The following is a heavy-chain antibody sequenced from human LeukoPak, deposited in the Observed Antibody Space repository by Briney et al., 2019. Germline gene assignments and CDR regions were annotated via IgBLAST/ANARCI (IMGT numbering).Heavy chain of an antibody. Sequence: GGSLRLSCAGSGFSFSSYSMNWVRQAPGMGLEWVSSISGSASYIYYADSVKGRFTISRDNANNSVCLQMNSLRAEDTAVYYCARDSREFDYWGQGTLVTVSS. D-gene: IGHD6-6*01. CDR3: ARDSREFDY. J-gene: IGHJ4*02. CDR2: ISGSASYI. V-gene: IGHV3-21*01. CDR1: GFSFSSYS.